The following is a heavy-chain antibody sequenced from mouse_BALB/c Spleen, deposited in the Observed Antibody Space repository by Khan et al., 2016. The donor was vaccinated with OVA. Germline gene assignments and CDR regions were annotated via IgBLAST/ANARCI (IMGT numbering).Heavy chain of an antibody. Sequence: IQLVQFGPELVKPGASAKISCKPSGYTLPEFTVHWVKQSLGKSLDWIGVINLKNGDTDYTQKFKGKATLTVDKSAFPAYMGFRSLATEDSSCYYCERDACSYWGQGTSVTVAA. CDR2: INLKNGDT. J-gene: IGHJ4*01. V-gene: IGHV1-18*01. CDR3: ERDACSY. CDR1: GYTLPEFT.